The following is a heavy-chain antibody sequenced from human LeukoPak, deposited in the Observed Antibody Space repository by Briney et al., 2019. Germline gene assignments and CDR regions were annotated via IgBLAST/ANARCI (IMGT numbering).Heavy chain of an antibody. V-gene: IGHV4-59*11. CDR2: IYYTGRT. J-gene: IGHJ5*02. CDR3: ARVSSYFDP. CDR1: GGSISSQY. Sequence: SETLSLTCSVPGGSISSQYWSWIRQPPGKGLEWIGHIYYTGRTNYNPSLKSRVTISVDTSNNQFSLNLRSVTAADTAVYYCARVSSYFDPWGQGTLVTVSS. D-gene: IGHD2/OR15-2a*01.